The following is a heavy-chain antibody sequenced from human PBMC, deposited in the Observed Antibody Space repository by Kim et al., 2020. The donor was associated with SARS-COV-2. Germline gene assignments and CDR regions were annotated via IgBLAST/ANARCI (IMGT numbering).Heavy chain of an antibody. D-gene: IGHD3-3*01. J-gene: IGHJ6*02. CDR3: ARVNRGITIFGVVIEDYYYGMDV. V-gene: IGHV4-59*13. CDR1: GGSISSYY. CDR2: IYYSGST. Sequence: SETLSLTCTVSGGSISSYYWSWIRQPPGKGLEWIGYIYYSGSTNYNPSLKRRVSISVDTSKNQFSLKLSSVTAADTAVYYCARVNRGITIFGVVIEDYYYGMDVWGQGTTVTVSS.